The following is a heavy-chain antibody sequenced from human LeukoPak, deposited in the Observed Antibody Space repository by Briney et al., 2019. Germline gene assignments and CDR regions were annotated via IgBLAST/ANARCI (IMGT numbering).Heavy chain of an antibody. D-gene: IGHD6-6*01. CDR1: GFTFSSFT. CDR2: ISNSGDYI. V-gene: IGHV3-21*01. J-gene: IGHJ6*02. Sequence: AGGSLRLSCTVSGFTFSSFTMTWVRQGPGKGLEWVASISNSGDYISYADSLKGRFTISRDNAKNSLFLQMSSLRAEDTAVYYCARDIPPQLGYGMDVWGQRTTVTVSS. CDR3: ARDIPPQLGYGMDV.